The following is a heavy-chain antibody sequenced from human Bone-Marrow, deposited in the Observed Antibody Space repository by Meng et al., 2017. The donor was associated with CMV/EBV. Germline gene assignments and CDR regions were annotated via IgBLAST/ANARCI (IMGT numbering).Heavy chain of an antibody. J-gene: IGHJ3*02. CDR1: GGSISSSTYY. CDR3: ARGLGTDAFDI. D-gene: IGHD1-1*01. Sequence: SETLSLTCTVSGGSISSSTYYWGWVRQPPGKGLEWIGRIYTSGSTNYNPSLKSRVTMSVDTSKNQFSLKLSSVTAADTAVYYCARGLGTDAFDIWGQGTMVTVSS. CDR2: IYTSGST. V-gene: IGHV4-4*07.